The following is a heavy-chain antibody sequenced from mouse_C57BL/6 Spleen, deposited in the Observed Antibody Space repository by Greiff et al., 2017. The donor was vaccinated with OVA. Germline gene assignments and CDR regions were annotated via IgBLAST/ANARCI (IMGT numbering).Heavy chain of an antibody. V-gene: IGHV10-3*01. CDR2: IRSKSSNYAT. D-gene: IGHD2-1*01. J-gene: IGHJ4*01. Sequence: EVQLVESGGGLVQPKGSLKLSCAASGFTFNTYAMHWVRQAPGKGLEWVASIRSKSSNYATYYADSVKDRFTISRDDSQSMLYLQMNNLKTEDTAMYYCVSYGNYGAMDYWGQGTSVTVSS. CDR1: GFTFNTYA. CDR3: VSYGNYGAMDY.